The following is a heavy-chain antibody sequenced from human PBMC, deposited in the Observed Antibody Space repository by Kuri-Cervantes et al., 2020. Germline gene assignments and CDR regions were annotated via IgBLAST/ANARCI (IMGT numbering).Heavy chain of an antibody. CDR3: AKEKYQPVAPVGY. CDR1: GFTVSSNY. D-gene: IGHD2-2*01. Sequence: GESLKISCAASGFTVSSNYMSWVRQAPGKGLEWASVIYSGGSTYYADSVKGRFTISRDNSKNTLYPQMNSLRAEDTAVYYCAKEKYQPVAPVGYWGQGTLVTVSS. CDR2: IYSGGST. V-gene: IGHV3-66*02. J-gene: IGHJ4*02.